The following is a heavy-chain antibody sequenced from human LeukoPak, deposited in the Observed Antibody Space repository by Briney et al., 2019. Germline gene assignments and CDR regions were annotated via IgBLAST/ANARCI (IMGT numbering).Heavy chain of an antibody. Sequence: PGGSLRLSCAASGFTFSSYSMNWVRQAPGKGLEWVSSISSSSSYIYYADSVKGRFTISRDNAKNSLYLQMNSLRAEDTAAYYCARGPFTPPYYYYYMDVWGKGTTVTVSS. D-gene: IGHD2-15*01. V-gene: IGHV3-21*01. CDR3: ARGPFTPPYYYYYMDV. CDR2: ISSSSSYI. J-gene: IGHJ6*03. CDR1: GFTFSSYS.